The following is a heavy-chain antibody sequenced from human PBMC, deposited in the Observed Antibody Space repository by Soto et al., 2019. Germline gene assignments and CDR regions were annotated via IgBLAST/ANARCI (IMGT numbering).Heavy chain of an antibody. Sequence: QVQLVQSGAEVKKPGASVKVSCKASGYIFTNYYMFWVRKAPGQGLEWMGIINPGSGTTNYAQKFQGRVTMTRDTSTSTVYMELSSLRSDDTAVYYCAKMGETDRGDAFDTWGQGTMVTVSS. V-gene: IGHV1-46*01. CDR3: AKMGETDRGDAFDT. CDR2: INPGSGTT. CDR1: GYIFTNYY. D-gene: IGHD3-16*01. J-gene: IGHJ3*02.